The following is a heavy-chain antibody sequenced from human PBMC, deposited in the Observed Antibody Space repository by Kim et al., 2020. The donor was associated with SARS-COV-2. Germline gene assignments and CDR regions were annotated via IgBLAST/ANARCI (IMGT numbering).Heavy chain of an antibody. Sequence: VKGRFTISRDNSKNTLYLQMNSLRAEDTAVYYCAKGGSRITMIVVPFDPWGQGTLVTVSS. J-gene: IGHJ5*02. V-gene: IGHV3-23*01. CDR3: AKGGSRITMIVVPFDP. D-gene: IGHD3-22*01.